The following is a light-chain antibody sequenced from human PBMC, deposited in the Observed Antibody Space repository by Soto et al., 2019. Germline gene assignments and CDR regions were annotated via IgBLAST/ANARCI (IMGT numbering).Light chain of an antibody. CDR1: QGIRSY. CDR2: AAF. J-gene: IGKJ1*01. CDR3: QQLNSYPVT. V-gene: IGKV1-9*01. Sequence: DIQLTQSPSFLSATLGDRVTITCRARQGIRSYLAWYQQKPGKAPKLLIYAAFTLQSGVPSRFSGSGSGTEFTLTISSLQPEDFATYYCQQLNSYPVTFGQGTKVEIK.